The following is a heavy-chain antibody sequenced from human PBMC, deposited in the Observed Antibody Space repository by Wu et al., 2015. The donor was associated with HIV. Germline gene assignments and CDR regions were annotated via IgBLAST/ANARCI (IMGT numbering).Heavy chain of an antibody. J-gene: IGHJ6*02. CDR2: ISAYSGNT. D-gene: IGHD2-21*02. CDR1: GYTFTNYD. Sequence: QVQLVQSGAEVKKPGASVKVSCKASGYTFTNYDISWVRQAPGQGLEWMGWISAYSGNTKYAQKLQGRVTMTTDTSTSSAYMELRSLRSDDTAVYYCARDSPTLVVVTALFPMGYYGMDVWGQGTTVTVSS. CDR3: ARDSPTLVVVTALFPMGYYGMDV. V-gene: IGHV1-18*01.